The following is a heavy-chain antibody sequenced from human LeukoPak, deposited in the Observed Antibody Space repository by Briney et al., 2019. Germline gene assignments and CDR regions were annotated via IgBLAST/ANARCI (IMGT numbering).Heavy chain of an antibody. J-gene: IGHJ4*02. CDR3: ARATRWTHCYFDY. CDR1: GFTFSSYG. D-gene: IGHD5-24*01. Sequence: GRSLRLSCAASGFTFSSYGMHWVRQAPGKGLEWVAVIWYDGSNKYYADSVKGRFTISRDNSKNTLYLQMNSLRAEDTAVYYCARATRWTHCYFDYWGQGTLVTVSS. V-gene: IGHV3-33*01. CDR2: IWYDGSNK.